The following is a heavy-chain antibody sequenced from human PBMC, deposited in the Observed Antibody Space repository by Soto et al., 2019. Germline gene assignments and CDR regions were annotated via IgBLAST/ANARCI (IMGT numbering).Heavy chain of an antibody. CDR1: GFTFDDYA. CDR3: AKDIRRKLLYYFDY. D-gene: IGHD1-1*01. J-gene: IGHJ4*02. Sequence: GGSLRLSCAASGFTFDDYAMHWVRQAPGKGLEWVSGISWNSGSIGYADSVKGRFTISRDNAKNSLYLQMNSLRAEDTALYYCAKDIRRKLLYYFDYWGQGTLVTVSS. V-gene: IGHV3-9*01. CDR2: ISWNSGSI.